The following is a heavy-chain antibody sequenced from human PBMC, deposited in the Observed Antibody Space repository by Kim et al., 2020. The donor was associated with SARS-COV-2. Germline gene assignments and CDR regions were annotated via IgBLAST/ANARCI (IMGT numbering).Heavy chain of an antibody. J-gene: IGHJ6*02. D-gene: IGHD5-18*01. Sequence: SETLSLTCAVYGGSFSGYYWSWIRQPPGKGLEWIGEINHSGSTNYNPSLKSRVTISVDTSKNQFSLKLSSVTAADTAVYYCARGRDTAMVPLSVDVWGQGTTVTVSS. CDR3: ARGRDTAMVPLSVDV. CDR1: GGSFSGYY. V-gene: IGHV4-34*01. CDR2: INHSGST.